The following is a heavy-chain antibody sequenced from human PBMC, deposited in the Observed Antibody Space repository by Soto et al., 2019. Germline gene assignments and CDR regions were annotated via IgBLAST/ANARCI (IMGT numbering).Heavy chain of an antibody. V-gene: IGHV3-74*01. D-gene: IGHD1-1*01. CDR3: ASDRCFVESAGHHRDVHSFPTPRSSDL. CDR2: INSDGSST. Sequence: LRHAQRKGLVWVSRINSDGSSTSYADSVKGRFTISRDNAKNTLYLQMNSLRAEDTVVYFCASDRCFVESAGHHRDVHSFPTPRSSDL. J-gene: IGHJ2*01.